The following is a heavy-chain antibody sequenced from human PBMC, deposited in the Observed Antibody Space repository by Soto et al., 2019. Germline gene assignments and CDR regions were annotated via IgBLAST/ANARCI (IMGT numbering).Heavy chain of an antibody. J-gene: IGHJ6*02. CDR3: SRSEVGDFMDV. CDR1: EDTFANYD. CDR2: VNPKNGNT. Sequence: QAQLEQSGAEVKKPGASVRVSCKASEDTFANYDIIWVRQAPGQGLEWMGWVNPKNGNTGYAPKIQGRSNITRDTSTRTAYLEMSGLRSDDTAVYYCSRSEVGDFMDVWGRGTTVIVSS. D-gene: IGHD3-16*01. V-gene: IGHV1-8*01.